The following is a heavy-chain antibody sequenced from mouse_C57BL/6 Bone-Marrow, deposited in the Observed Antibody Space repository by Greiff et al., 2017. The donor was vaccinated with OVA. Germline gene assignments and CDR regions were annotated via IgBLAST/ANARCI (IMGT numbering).Heavy chain of an antibody. D-gene: IGHD2-2*01. V-gene: IGHV10-1*01. Sequence: EVHLVESGGGLVQPKGSLKLSCAASGFSFNTYAMNWVRQAPGKGLEWVARIRSKSNNYATYYADSVKDRFTISRDDSESMLYLQMNNLKTEDTAMYYCERHYGYSAWFAYWGQGTLVTVSA. J-gene: IGHJ3*01. CDR3: ERHYGYSAWFAY. CDR1: GFSFNTYA. CDR2: IRSKSNNYAT.